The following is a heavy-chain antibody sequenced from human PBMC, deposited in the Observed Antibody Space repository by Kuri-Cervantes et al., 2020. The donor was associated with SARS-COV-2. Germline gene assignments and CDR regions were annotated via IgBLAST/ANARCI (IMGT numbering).Heavy chain of an antibody. V-gene: IGHV3-23*01. D-gene: IGHD6-6*01. Sequence: GGSLRLSCAASGFIFSSHAMRWVRQAPGKGLEWVSTVSSYDGSAYYADSVKGRFTISRDNSKNTLYLQMNSLRAEDTAVYYCAKAQSSLFDYWGQGTLVTGAS. CDR1: GFIFSSHA. CDR3: AKAQSSLFDY. CDR2: VSSYDGSA. J-gene: IGHJ4*02.